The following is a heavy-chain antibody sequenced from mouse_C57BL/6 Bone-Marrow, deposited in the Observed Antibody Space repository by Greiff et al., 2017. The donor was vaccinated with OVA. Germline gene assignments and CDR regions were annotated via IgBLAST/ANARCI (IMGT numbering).Heavy chain of an antibody. V-gene: IGHV6-6*01. J-gene: IGHJ1*03. D-gene: IGHD4-1*02. CDR3: TRPTGDWYFDV. Sequence: EVMLVESGGGLVQPGGSMKLSCAASGFTFSDAWMDWVRQSPEKGLEWVAEIRNKANNHATYYAESVKGRFTISRDDSKSSVYLQMNSLRAEDTGIYYCTRPTGDWYFDVWGTGTTVTVSS. CDR2: IRNKANNHAT. CDR1: GFTFSDAW.